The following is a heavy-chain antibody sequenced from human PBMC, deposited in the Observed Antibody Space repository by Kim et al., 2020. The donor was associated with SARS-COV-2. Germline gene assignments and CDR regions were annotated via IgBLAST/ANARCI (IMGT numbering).Heavy chain of an antibody. Sequence: YAQKFQGRVTMTRDTSTSTVYMELSSLRSEDTAVDYCARVIGTRRVVADYWGQGTLVTVSS. J-gene: IGHJ4*02. V-gene: IGHV1-46*01. CDR3: ARVIGTRRVVADY. D-gene: IGHD2-2*01.